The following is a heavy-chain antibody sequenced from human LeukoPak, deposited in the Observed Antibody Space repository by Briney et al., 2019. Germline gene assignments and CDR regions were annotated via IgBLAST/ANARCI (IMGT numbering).Heavy chain of an antibody. CDR1: GFTFSDYG. J-gene: IGHJ4*02. CDR3: ARQWLKNYFDY. Sequence: GGSLRLSCASSGFTFSDYGFHWVRQPPGKGLEWVAVISYDGSDIHYADSVKGRFTISRDNSKNTVYLQMQSLRGDDTAVYYCARQWLKNYFDYWGQGTLVTVSS. D-gene: IGHD6-19*01. V-gene: IGHV3-30*03. CDR2: ISYDGSDI.